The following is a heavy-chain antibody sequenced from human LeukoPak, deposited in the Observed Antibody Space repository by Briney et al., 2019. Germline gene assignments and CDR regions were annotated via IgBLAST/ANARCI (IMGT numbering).Heavy chain of an antibody. CDR2: ISNDGNIT. CDR1: GFTFSSYW. J-gene: IGHJ6*04. D-gene: IGHD3-10*02. Sequence: GEALRLSCAASGFTFSSYWMYWVRQAPGKGLVWVSLISNDGNITRYADSVKGRFTISRDNAKNSLYLQMNSLRAEDTAVYYCAELGITMIGGVWGKGTTVTISS. V-gene: IGHV3-74*01. CDR3: AELGITMIGGV.